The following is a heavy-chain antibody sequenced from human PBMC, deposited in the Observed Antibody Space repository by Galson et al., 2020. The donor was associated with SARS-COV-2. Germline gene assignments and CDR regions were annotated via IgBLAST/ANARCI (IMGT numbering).Heavy chain of an antibody. CDR3: ARGLTYYYGAGSPRARFDP. CDR2: INHSGST. J-gene: IGHJ5*02. CDR1: GGSFSGYY. V-gene: IGHV4-34*01. Sequence: SETLSLTCAVYGGSFSGYYWSWIRQPPGKGLEWIGEINHSGSTNYNPSLKSRVTISVDTSKNQFSLKLSSVTAADTAVYYCARGLTYYYGAGSPRARFDPWGQGTLVTVSS. D-gene: IGHD3-10*01.